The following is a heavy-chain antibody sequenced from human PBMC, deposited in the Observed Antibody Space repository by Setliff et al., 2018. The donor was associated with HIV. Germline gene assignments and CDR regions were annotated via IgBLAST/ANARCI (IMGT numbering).Heavy chain of an antibody. V-gene: IGHV3-15*01. D-gene: IGHD3-10*01. CDR2: IKSKADGGTI. CDR1: GFTFSNAW. CDR3: ARVRWFGELFSAFDI. Sequence: GGSLRLSCAASGFTFSNAWMSWVRQAPGKGLEWVGRIKSKADGGTIDYAAPVKGRFTISRDDSKNTLYVQMNGLRAEDTALYHCARVRWFGELFSAFDIWGQGTMVTVSS. J-gene: IGHJ3*02.